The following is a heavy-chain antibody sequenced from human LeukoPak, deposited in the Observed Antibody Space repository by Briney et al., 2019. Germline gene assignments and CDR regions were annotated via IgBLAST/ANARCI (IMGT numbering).Heavy chain of an antibody. V-gene: IGHV1-69*05. Sequence: SVKVSCKASGYTFTDYYIHWVRQAPGQGLEWMGGIIPIFGTANYAQKFQGRVTITTDESTSTAYMELSSLRSEDTAVYYCARDSGYLDYWGQGTLVTVSS. CDR3: ARDSGYLDY. CDR1: GYTFTDYY. J-gene: IGHJ4*02. CDR2: IIPIFGTA. D-gene: IGHD1-26*01.